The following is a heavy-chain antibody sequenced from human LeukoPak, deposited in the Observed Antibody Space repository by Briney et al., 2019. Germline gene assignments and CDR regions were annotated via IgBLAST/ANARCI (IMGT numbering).Heavy chain of an antibody. V-gene: IGHV4-39*01. J-gene: IGHJ4*02. CDR2: IYYSGST. Sequence: PSETLSLTCTVSGGSISSSSYFWGWIRQPPGKGLEWTGSIYYSGSTYYNPSLKSRVTISVDTSKNQYSLKLSSVTAADTAVYYCVNIVATIGFFDYWGQGTLVTVSS. CDR3: VNIVATIGFFDY. D-gene: IGHD5-12*01. CDR1: GGSISSSSYF.